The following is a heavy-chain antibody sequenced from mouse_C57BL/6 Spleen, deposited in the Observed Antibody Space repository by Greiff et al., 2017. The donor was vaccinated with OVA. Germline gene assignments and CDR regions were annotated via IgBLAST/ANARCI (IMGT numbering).Heavy chain of an antibody. D-gene: IGHD1-1*01. V-gene: IGHV3-6*01. Sequence: DVKLQESGPGLVKPSQSLSLTCSVTGYSITSGYYWNWIRQFPGNKLEWMGYISYDGSNNYNPSLKNRISITRDTSKNQFFLKLNSVTTEDTATYYCAITTVVVDYWGQGTTLTVSS. CDR1: GYSITSGYY. J-gene: IGHJ2*01. CDR2: ISYDGSN. CDR3: AITTVVVDY.